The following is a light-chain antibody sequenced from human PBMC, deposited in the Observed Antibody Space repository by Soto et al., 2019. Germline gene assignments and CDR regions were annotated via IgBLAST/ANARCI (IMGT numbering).Light chain of an antibody. Sequence: DIQMTQSPCTLSSSPGETATVSCRASQSVSGWLAWYQQKPGEAPKLLIYDASALPRGVPSRFSGSGSGTEFTLTISSLEPDDFATYYCQQYNSYPGTFGPGTKVDIK. J-gene: IGKJ1*01. V-gene: IGKV1-5*01. CDR2: DAS. CDR1: QSVSGW. CDR3: QQYNSYPGT.